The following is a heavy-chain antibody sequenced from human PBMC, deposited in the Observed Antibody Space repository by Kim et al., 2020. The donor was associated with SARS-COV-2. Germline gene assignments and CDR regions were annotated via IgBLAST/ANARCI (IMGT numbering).Heavy chain of an antibody. CDR2: ISSSSGYI. Sequence: GGSLRLSCAASGFTFSSYSMNWVRQAPGKGLEWVSSISSSSGYIYYADSVKGRFTISRDNAKNSLYLQMNSLRAEDTAVYYCAGGGSFHWGQGTLVTVSS. CDR1: GFTFSSYS. D-gene: IGHD1-26*01. J-gene: IGHJ4*02. V-gene: IGHV3-21*01. CDR3: AGGGSFH.